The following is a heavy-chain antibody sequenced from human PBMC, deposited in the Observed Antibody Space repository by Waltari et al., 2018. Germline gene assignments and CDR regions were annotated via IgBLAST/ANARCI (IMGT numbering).Heavy chain of an antibody. D-gene: IGHD2-2*01. CDR2: INHSGST. CDR1: GGSFSGYY. V-gene: IGHV4-34*01. Sequence: QVQLQQWGAGLLKPSETLSLTCAVYGGSFSGYYWSWIRQPPGKGLEWIGEINHSGSTNANPSLKSRVTISVDTSKNQFSLKLSSVTAADTAVYYCATRVSRYCSSTSCYARDYWGQGTLVTVSS. CDR3: ATRVSRYCSSTSCYARDY. J-gene: IGHJ4*02.